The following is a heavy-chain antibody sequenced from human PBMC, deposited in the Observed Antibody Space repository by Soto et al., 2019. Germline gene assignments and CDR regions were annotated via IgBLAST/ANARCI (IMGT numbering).Heavy chain of an antibody. V-gene: IGHV4-34*01. J-gene: IGHJ5*02. CDR2: INHSGST. Sequence: TETLSLTCAVYGGSFSGYYWSWIRQPPGKGLEWVGEINHSGSTNYNPSLKSRVTISVDTSKNQFSLKLSSVTAADTAVYYCARGRVAVAGTRWFDPWGQGTLVTVSS. CDR1: GGSFSGYY. CDR3: ARGRVAVAGTRWFDP. D-gene: IGHD6-19*01.